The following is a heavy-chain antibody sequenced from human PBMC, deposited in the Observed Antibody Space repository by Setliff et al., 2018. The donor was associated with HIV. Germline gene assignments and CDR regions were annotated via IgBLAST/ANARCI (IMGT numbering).Heavy chain of an antibody. CDR3: ARETGYSPSRYYYYGMDV. CDR2: IYANGYT. J-gene: IGHJ6*02. D-gene: IGHD3-9*01. Sequence: PSETLSLTCTVSGASVSTDGYYWSWIRQPAGKGLEWLGRIYANGYTNYNPSLNSRVTVSLDTSKNQFSLNLDSVTAAGTAVYYCARETGYSPSRYYYYGMDVWGQGTTVTSP. CDR1: GASVSTDGYY. V-gene: IGHV4-61*02.